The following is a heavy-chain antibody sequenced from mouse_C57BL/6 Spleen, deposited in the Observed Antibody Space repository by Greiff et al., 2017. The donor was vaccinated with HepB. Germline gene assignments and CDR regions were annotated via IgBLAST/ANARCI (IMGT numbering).Heavy chain of an antibody. D-gene: IGHD1-1*01. CDR2: IYPGDGDT. Sequence: VQLQQSGPELVKPGASVKISCKASGYAFSSSWMNWVKQRPGKGLEWIGRIYPGDGDTNYNGKFKGKATLTADKSSSTAYMQLSSLTSEDSAVYFCAIEGVTTVVAEVYFDVWGTGTTVTVSS. CDR1: GYAFSSSW. CDR3: AIEGVTTVVAEVYFDV. V-gene: IGHV1-82*01. J-gene: IGHJ1*03.